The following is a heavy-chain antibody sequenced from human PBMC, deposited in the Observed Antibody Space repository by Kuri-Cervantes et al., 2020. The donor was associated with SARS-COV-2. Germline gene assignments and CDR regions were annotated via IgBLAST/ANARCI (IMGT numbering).Heavy chain of an antibody. J-gene: IGHJ5*02. CDR3: VRQRRDSWTGNYPSDHPYNWFDT. CDR2: INPDSGDT. Sequence: ASVKVSCKASQYTFTDYYIHWLRQAPRQGLEWMGWINPDSGDTNLAQKFQGRATLTSDTSTATAYVQVASLTSGDTAVYYCVRQRRDSWTGNYPSDHPYNWFDTWGQGTLVTVSS. D-gene: IGHD3/OR15-3a*01. CDR1: QYTFTDYY. V-gene: IGHV1-2*02.